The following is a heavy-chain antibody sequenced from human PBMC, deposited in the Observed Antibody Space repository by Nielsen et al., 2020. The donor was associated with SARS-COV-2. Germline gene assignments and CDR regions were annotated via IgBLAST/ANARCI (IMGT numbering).Heavy chain of an antibody. CDR2: IIPMFGTS. Sequence: SVKVSCKASGGTFSRYVIGWVRQAPGQGLEWMGGIIPMFGTSNYAQKFQGRVTITADESTSTAYMELSSLRSEDTAVYYCARPTIFTNSWYGGIAFDIWGQGTMVTVSS. V-gene: IGHV1-69*13. D-gene: IGHD6-13*01. J-gene: IGHJ3*02. CDR1: GGTFSRYV. CDR3: ARPTIFTNSWYGGIAFDI.